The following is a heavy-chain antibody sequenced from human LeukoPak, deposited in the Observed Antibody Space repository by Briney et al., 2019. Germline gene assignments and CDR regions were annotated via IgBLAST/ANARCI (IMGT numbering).Heavy chain of an antibody. CDR1: GFTFSSYG. CDR3: AKGYYGSGSYYGY. V-gene: IGHV3-30*18. CDR2: ISYDGSNK. J-gene: IGHJ4*02. D-gene: IGHD3-10*01. Sequence: GGSLRLSCAASGFTFSSYGMHWVRQAPGKGLEWVAVISYDGSNKYYADSVKGRFTTSRDNSKNTLYLQMNSLRAEDTAVYYCAKGYYGSGSYYGYWGQGTLVTVSS.